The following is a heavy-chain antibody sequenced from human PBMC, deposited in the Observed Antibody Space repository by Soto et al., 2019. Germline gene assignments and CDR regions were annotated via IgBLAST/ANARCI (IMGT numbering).Heavy chain of an antibody. J-gene: IGHJ3*02. CDR2: IYYSGST. CDR1: GGSISSYY. Sequence: SETLSLTCTVSGGSISSYYWSWIRQPPGKGLEWIGYIYYSGSTNYNPSLKSRVTISVDTSKNQFSLKLSSVTAADTAVYYCARQYGDYAAFDIWGQGTMVTVSS. V-gene: IGHV4-59*01. CDR3: ARQYGDYAAFDI. D-gene: IGHD4-17*01.